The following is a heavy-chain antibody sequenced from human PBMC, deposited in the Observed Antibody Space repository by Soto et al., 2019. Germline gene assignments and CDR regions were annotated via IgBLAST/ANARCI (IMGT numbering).Heavy chain of an antibody. Sequence: QVQLQESGPGLLKPSQTLSLTCTVSGGSISSGDFYWSWFRQPPGKGLEWIGYTHYSGNTYYNPSLKSGLTISLDSSKNQFSLKLPSVTAADTAVYFCARSVVEWPVSFDYWGQGTLVTVSS. D-gene: IGHD6-19*01. V-gene: IGHV4-30-4*01. CDR2: THYSGNT. J-gene: IGHJ4*02. CDR3: ARSVVEWPVSFDY. CDR1: GGSISSGDFY.